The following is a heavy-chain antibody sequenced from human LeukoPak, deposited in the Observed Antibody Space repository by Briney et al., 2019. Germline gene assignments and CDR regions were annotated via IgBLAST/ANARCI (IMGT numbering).Heavy chain of an antibody. D-gene: IGHD3-22*01. V-gene: IGHV3-23*01. Sequence: GGSLRLSCAVSGITLSNYGMAWVRQAPGKGLEWVASLSASGGGTSYADPVRGRFTISRDNAKNTLYLQMNSLRAEDTAVYFCAKRGVVIRVILVGFHKEAYYFDSWGQGVLVTVSS. CDR3: AKRGVVIRVILVGFHKEAYYFDS. CDR1: GITLSNYG. CDR2: LSASGGGT. J-gene: IGHJ4*02.